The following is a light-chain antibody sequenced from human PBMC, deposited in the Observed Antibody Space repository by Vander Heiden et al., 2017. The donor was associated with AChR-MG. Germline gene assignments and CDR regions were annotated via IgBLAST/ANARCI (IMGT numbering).Light chain of an antibody. CDR3: QQSYSIPYT. V-gene: IGKV1-39*01. Sequence: DIQMTKSPSSLSASVGDRLTITCRASQTVSNHLNWYQQKAGKAPKLLIYAASTLQSGVPSRFSGSGSGTDFTLTISSLQPEDFATYYCQQSYSIPYTFGQGTKLQIK. CDR2: AAS. J-gene: IGKJ2*01. CDR1: QTVSNH.